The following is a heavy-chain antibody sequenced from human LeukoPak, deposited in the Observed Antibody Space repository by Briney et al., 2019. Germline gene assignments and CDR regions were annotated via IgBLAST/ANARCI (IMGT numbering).Heavy chain of an antibody. CDR1: GFTFSSYA. CDR3: ARSVDYVWGTLGGMDV. D-gene: IGHD3-16*01. J-gene: IGHJ6*02. Sequence: PGGSLRLSCAASGFTFSSYAMHWVRQAPGKGLEWVAVISYGGGNKYYADSVKGRFTISRDNSKNTLYLQMNSLRAEDTAVYYCARSVDYVWGTLGGMDVWGQGTTVTVSS. V-gene: IGHV3-30-3*01. CDR2: ISYGGGNK.